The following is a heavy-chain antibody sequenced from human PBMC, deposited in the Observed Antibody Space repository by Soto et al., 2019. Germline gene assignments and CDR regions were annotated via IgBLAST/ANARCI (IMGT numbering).Heavy chain of an antibody. D-gene: IGHD5-12*01. J-gene: IGHJ6*04. CDR3: ARVSRGYSGYDLGEMDV. Sequence: EASVKVSCKASGYTFTSYGISWVRQAPGQGLEWMGWISAYNGNTNYAQKLQGRVTMTTDTSTSTAYMELRSLRSDDTAVYYCARVSRGYSGYDLGEMDVWGKGTTVTVSS. CDR1: GYTFTSYG. V-gene: IGHV1-18*01. CDR2: ISAYNGNT.